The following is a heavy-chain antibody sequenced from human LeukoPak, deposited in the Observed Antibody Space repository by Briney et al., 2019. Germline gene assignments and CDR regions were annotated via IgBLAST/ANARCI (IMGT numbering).Heavy chain of an antibody. CDR3: ASRWIQDGFDI. Sequence: GESLKISCKGSGYRFTSYWIGWVRQQPGKGREWMGIIYPRDSDTRYSPSFQGQVTISADKSISTAYLQWSSLKASDTAMYYCASRWIQDGFDIWGQGTMVTVSS. J-gene: IGHJ3*02. CDR1: GYRFTSYW. CDR2: IYPRDSDT. D-gene: IGHD5-18*01. V-gene: IGHV5-51*01.